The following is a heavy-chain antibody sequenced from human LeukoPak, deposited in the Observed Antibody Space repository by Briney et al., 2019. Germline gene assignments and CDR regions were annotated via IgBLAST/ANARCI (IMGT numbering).Heavy chain of an antibody. J-gene: IGHJ4*02. D-gene: IGHD5-18*01. CDR2: IIPILGIA. Sequence: ASVKVSCKASGGAFSSYAISWVRQAPGQGVEWMGRIIPILGIANYAQKFQGRVTITADKSTSKAYMEQSSLRSEDTAVYYCASSLDTAMVLNWGQGTLVTVSS. V-gene: IGHV1-69*04. CDR3: ASSLDTAMVLN. CDR1: GGAFSSYA.